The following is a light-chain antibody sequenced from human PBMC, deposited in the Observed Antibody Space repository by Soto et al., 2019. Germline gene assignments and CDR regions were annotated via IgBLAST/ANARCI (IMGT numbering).Light chain of an antibody. Sequence: QPVLTQSPSASASLGASVNLTCTLSSGHSSYAIAWHQQQPEKGPRYLMKLKSDGSHIKGDGIPDRFSGSSSGAERHLTIPNLQSEDEADYYCQTWGTGIHMFGGGTKVTVL. CDR2: LKSDGSH. CDR1: SGHSSYA. J-gene: IGLJ3*02. CDR3: QTWGTGIHM. V-gene: IGLV4-69*01.